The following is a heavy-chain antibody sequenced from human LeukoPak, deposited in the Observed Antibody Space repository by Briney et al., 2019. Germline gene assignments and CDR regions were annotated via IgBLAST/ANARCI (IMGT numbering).Heavy chain of an antibody. J-gene: IGHJ4*02. D-gene: IGHD1-26*01. Sequence: GGSLRLSCAAPGFTFSDHPMNWVRQAPGEGLEWVSYISGGSDSIYYADSVKGRFTISRDNAKNSLYLQMNSLRDEDTAVYFCARDRPPVGAIDYWGQGTLVTVSS. CDR3: ARDRPPVGAIDY. CDR1: GFTFSDHP. V-gene: IGHV3-48*02. CDR2: ISGGSDSI.